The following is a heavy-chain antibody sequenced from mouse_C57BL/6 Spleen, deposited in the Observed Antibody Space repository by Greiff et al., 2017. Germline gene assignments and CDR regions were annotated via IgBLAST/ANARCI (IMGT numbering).Heavy chain of an antibody. CDR3: TRYGNYGYYAMDY. CDR1: GFNIKDDY. Sequence: VQLQQSGAELVRPGASVKLSCTASGFNIKDDYMHWVKQRPEQGLEWIGWIDPENGDTEYASKFQGKATITADTSSNTAYLQLSSLTSEDTAVYYCTRYGNYGYYAMDYWGQGTSVTVSS. CDR2: IDPENGDT. J-gene: IGHJ4*01. V-gene: IGHV14-4*01. D-gene: IGHD2-1*01.